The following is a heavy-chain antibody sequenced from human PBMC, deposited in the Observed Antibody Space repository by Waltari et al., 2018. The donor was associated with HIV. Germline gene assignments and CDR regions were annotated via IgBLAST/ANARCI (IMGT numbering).Heavy chain of an antibody. V-gene: IGHV3-7*04. CDR3: ARGGFYGSGSKVN. CDR1: GFTFSSYW. J-gene: IGHJ4*02. CDR2: KKQDGSEK. D-gene: IGHD3-10*01. Sequence: EVQLVESGGGLVQPGGSLGPSCAASGFTFSSYWMGWVRQAPGKGLEWGANKKQDGSEKYYVDAVNGRFTISRDNAENSLYLQMNSLRAEDTAVYYCARGGFYGSGSKVNWGQGTLVTVSS.